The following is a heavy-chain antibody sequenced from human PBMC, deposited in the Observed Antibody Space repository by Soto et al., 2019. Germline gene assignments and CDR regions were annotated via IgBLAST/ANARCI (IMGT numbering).Heavy chain of an antibody. V-gene: IGHV1-18*01. Sequence: QVQLMQSGAEVKKPGASVKVTCKASGYTFTSYGISWVRQAPGQGLEWMGWISAYNGNTNYAQKLQGRVTMTTDTSTSTAYMELRSLISDDTAVYYCARDQFDSYGPKGGLDYWGQGTLVTVSS. CDR3: ARDQFDSYGPKGGLDY. D-gene: IGHD5-18*01. CDR1: GYTFTSYG. J-gene: IGHJ4*02. CDR2: ISAYNGNT.